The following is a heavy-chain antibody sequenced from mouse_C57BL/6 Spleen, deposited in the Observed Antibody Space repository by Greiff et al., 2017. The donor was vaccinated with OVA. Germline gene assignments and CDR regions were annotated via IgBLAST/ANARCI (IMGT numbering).Heavy chain of an antibody. Sequence: VQLQESGPELVKPGASVKISCKASGYAFSSSWMNWVKQRPGKGLEWIGRIYPGDGDTNYNGKFKGKATLTADKSSSTAYMQLSSLTSEDSAVYFCARGIYYSNYGRYFDVWGTGTTVTVSS. V-gene: IGHV1-82*01. CDR2: IYPGDGDT. D-gene: IGHD2-5*01. CDR1: GYAFSSSW. CDR3: ARGIYYSNYGRYFDV. J-gene: IGHJ1*03.